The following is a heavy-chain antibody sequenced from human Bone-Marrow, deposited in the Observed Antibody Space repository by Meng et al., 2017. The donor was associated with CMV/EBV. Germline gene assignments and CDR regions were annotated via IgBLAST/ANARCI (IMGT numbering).Heavy chain of an antibody. CDR2: IYHSGST. CDR1: WCYIRRNGW. J-gene: IGHJ5*02. CDR3: ARPVRGVISSAWFDP. D-gene: IGHD3-10*01. V-gene: IGHV4-4*02. Sequence: SWCYIRRNGWCSRVRQPPGKGLESIGEIYHSGSTNYNPSLKSRVTISVDKSKNQFSLKLSSVTAADTAVYYCARPVRGVISSAWFDPWGQGTLVTVSS.